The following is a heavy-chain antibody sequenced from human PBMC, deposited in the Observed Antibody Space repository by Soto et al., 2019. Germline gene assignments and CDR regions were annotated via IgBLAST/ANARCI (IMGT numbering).Heavy chain of an antibody. CDR3: AREPLWSGPLPLDAFDI. Sequence: HPGGSLRLSCAASGFVVRDYYMSWVRQAPGKGLEWVAVFLIGGDTHYGESVKGRFTISRDNSKNTLYLQMNSLRAEDTAVYYCAREPLWSGPLPLDAFDIWGQGTMVTVSS. J-gene: IGHJ3*02. CDR2: FLIGGDT. CDR1: GFVVRDYY. D-gene: IGHD3-3*01. V-gene: IGHV3-53*01.